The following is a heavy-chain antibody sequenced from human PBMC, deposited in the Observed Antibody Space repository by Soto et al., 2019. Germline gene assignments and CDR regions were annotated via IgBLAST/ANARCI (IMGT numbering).Heavy chain of an antibody. Sequence: GGSLRLSCAASGFTFSSYAMSWVRQAPGKGLEWVSAISGSGGSTYYADSVKGRFTISRDNSKNTLYLQMNSLRAEDTAVYYCAKDEDIVVVPAALEDAFDIWGQGTMVTVSS. CDR1: GFTFSSYA. V-gene: IGHV3-23*01. J-gene: IGHJ3*02. D-gene: IGHD2-2*01. CDR2: ISGSGGST. CDR3: AKDEDIVVVPAALEDAFDI.